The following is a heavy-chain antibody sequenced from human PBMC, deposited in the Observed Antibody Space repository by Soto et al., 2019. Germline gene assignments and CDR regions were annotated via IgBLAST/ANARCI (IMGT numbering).Heavy chain of an antibody. Sequence: GASVKVSCKVSGYTLTELSMHWVRQAPGKGLEWMGGFDPEDGETIYAQKFQGRVIMTEDTSTDTAYMELSSLRSEDTAVYYCATDVTTMGAFDIWGQGSMVPGS. D-gene: IGHD5-12*01. V-gene: IGHV1-24*01. CDR2: FDPEDGET. CDR1: GYTLTELS. CDR3: ATDVTTMGAFDI. J-gene: IGHJ3*02.